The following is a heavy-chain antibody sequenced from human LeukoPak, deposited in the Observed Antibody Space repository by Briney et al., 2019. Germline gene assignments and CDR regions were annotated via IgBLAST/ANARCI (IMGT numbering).Heavy chain of an antibody. J-gene: IGHJ4*02. V-gene: IGHV3-48*03. CDR2: ISSSGSTI. Sequence: PGGSLRLSCAASGFTFSSYEMNWVRQAPGKGLEWVSYISSSGSTIYYADSVRGRFTISRDNAKNSMYLQMNSLRAEDTAVYYCARDGYRSPYDGWGQGTLVTVSS. D-gene: IGHD6-13*01. CDR3: ARDGYRSPYDG. CDR1: GFTFSSYE.